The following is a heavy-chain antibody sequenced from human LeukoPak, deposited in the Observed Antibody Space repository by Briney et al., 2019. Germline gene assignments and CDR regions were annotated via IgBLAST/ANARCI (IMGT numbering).Heavy chain of an antibody. D-gene: IGHD6-13*01. Sequence: GGSLRLSCAASGFTFSSYGMHWVRQAPGKGLEWVAVISYDGSNKYYADSVKGRFTISRDNSKNTLYLQMNSLRAEDTAVYYCAKGIAAAGGFDYWGQGTLVTVSP. J-gene: IGHJ4*02. CDR1: GFTFSSYG. CDR2: ISYDGSNK. V-gene: IGHV3-30*18. CDR3: AKGIAAAGGFDY.